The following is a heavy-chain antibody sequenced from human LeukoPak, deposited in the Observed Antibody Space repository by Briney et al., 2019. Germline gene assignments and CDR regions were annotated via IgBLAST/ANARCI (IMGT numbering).Heavy chain of an antibody. CDR2: INSDGSST. Sequence: PGGSLRLSCAASGFTFSSYWMHWVRHAPGKGLVWVSRINSDGSSTSYADSVKGRFTISRDNAKNTLYLQMNSLRAEDTAVYYCARDQPIRGYYDFWSGYYTGTSEYYFDYWGQGTLVTVSS. D-gene: IGHD3-3*01. J-gene: IGHJ4*02. V-gene: IGHV3-74*01. CDR1: GFTFSSYW. CDR3: ARDQPIRGYYDFWSGYYTGTSEYYFDY.